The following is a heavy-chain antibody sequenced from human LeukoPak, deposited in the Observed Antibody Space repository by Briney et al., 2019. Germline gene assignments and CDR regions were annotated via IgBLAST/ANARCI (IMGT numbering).Heavy chain of an antibody. CDR3: ARVVGYYYASSGYPTYFDY. V-gene: IGHV3-11*04. D-gene: IGHD3-22*01. CDR2: ISSSGSTI. Sequence: GGSLRLSSAASGFTFSDYYMSWIRQAPGKGLEWVSYISSSGSTIYYADSVKGRFTISRDNAKNSLYLQMNSLRAEDTAVYYCARVVGYYYASSGYPTYFDYWGQGTLVTVSS. J-gene: IGHJ4*02. CDR1: GFTFSDYY.